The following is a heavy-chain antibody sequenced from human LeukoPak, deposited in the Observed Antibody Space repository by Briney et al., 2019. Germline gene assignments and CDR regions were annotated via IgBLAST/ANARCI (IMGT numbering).Heavy chain of an antibody. J-gene: IGHJ4*02. V-gene: IGHV4-39*01. CDR3: ARGYSSGYYYSDY. Sequence: PSETLSLTCTVSGGPISSSSYYWGWIRQPPGKGLEWIGSAYYSGSTYHNPSLKSRVTISVDTSKNQFSLKLSSVTAADTAVYYCARGYSSGYYYSDYWGQGTLVTVSS. CDR2: AYYSGST. CDR1: GGPISSSSYY. D-gene: IGHD3-22*01.